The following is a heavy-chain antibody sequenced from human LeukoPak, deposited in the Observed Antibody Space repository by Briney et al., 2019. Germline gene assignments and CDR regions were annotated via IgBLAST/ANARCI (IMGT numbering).Heavy chain of an antibody. CDR3: AKLAKYFYGSETYYFFEH. CDR2: IKQDGTEK. V-gene: IGHV3-7*01. CDR1: GFSFTTYW. D-gene: IGHD3-10*01. Sequence: QPGGSLRLSCAASGFSFTTYWMSWVRQAPGKGLEWVANIKQDGTEKYYVESVKGRFTISRDNAKNSLYLQMNSLRVEDTAVYYCAKLAKYFYGSETYYFFEHWGQGTPVTASS. J-gene: IGHJ4*02.